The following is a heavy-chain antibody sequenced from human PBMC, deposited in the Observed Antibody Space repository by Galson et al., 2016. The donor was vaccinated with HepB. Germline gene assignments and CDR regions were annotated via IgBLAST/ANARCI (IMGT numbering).Heavy chain of an antibody. D-gene: IGHD3-16*01. CDR2: ISAYNGDT. Sequence: SCKASGYTFTSYGISWVRQAPGQGLEWMGWISAYNGDTNYAQKFQGRVTLTTDTSTTTVYMELRSLGSDDTAVYYCARKPPGGALDVWGQGTTVTVSS. V-gene: IGHV1-18*01. J-gene: IGHJ6*02. CDR3: ARKPPGGALDV. CDR1: GYTFTSYG.